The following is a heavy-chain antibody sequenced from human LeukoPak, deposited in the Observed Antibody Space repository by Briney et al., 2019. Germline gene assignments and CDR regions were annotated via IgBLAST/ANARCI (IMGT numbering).Heavy chain of an antibody. D-gene: IGHD3-22*01. J-gene: IGHJ4*02. V-gene: IGHV1-18*01. CDR3: ARARSYYDSSGYSLLSPFDY. CDR2: ISAYNGNT. CDR1: GYTFTSYG. Sequence: GASVKVSCKASGYTFTSYGISWVRQAPGQGLEWMGWISAYNGNTNYAQKLQGRVTITADESTSTAYMELSSLRSEDTAVYYCARARSYYDSSGYSLLSPFDYWGQGTLVTVSS.